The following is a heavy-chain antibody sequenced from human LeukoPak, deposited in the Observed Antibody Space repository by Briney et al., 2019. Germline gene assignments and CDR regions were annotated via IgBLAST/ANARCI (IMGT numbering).Heavy chain of an antibody. CDR3: ATHLTYHGGNSD. CDR1: GYTFTDYY. Sequence: ASVKICCKVSGYTFTDYYMHWVQQAPGKGLEWMGLVDPEDGETIYAEKFQGRVTITADTSTDTAYMELSSLRSEDTAVYYCATHLTYHGGNSDWGQGTLVTVSS. D-gene: IGHD4-23*01. J-gene: IGHJ4*02. V-gene: IGHV1-69-2*01. CDR2: VDPEDGET.